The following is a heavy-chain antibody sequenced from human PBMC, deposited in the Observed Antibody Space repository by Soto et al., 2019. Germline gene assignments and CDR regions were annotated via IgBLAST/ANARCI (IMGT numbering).Heavy chain of an antibody. J-gene: IGHJ6*02. CDR1: GGSISSYY. V-gene: IGHV4-59*08. CDR3: ASRGSGYDNDYYYGMDV. Sequence: PSETLSLTCTVSGGSISSYYWSWIRQPPGKGLEWIGYIYYNVNTNYNPSLKSRVTISVDTSKNQFSLKLSSVTAADTAVYYCASRGSGYDNDYYYGMDVWGQGTTVTVSS. D-gene: IGHD5-12*01. CDR2: IYYNVNT.